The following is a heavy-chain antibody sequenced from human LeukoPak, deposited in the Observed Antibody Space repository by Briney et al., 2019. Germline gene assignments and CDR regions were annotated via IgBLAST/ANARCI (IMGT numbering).Heavy chain of an antibody. D-gene: IGHD3-3*01. CDR1: GYTFTGYY. V-gene: IGHV1-69*13. Sequence: ASVKVSCKASGYTFTGYYMHWVRQAPGQGLEWMGGIIPIFGTANYAQKFQGRVTITADESTSTAYMELSSLRSEDTAVYYCARDAESYYDFWSGPYYFDYWGQGTLVTVSS. CDR3: ARDAESYYDFWSGPYYFDY. CDR2: IIPIFGTA. J-gene: IGHJ4*02.